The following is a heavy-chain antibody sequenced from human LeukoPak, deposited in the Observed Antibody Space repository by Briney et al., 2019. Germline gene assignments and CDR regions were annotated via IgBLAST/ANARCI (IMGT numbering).Heavy chain of an antibody. Sequence: SETLSLTCTVSGGSISSGSYYWSWIRQPAGKGLEWIGRIYTSGSTNYNPSLKSRVTISVDTSKNQFSLKLSSVTAADTAVYYCAREVADYGGNEAGAFDIWGQGTMVTVSS. J-gene: IGHJ3*02. CDR1: GGSISSGSYY. D-gene: IGHD4-23*01. CDR2: IYTSGST. V-gene: IGHV4-61*02. CDR3: AREVADYGGNEAGAFDI.